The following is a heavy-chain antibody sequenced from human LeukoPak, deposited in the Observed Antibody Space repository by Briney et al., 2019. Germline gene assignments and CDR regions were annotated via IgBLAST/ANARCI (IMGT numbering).Heavy chain of an antibody. CDR3: ASGVDYGDYELDY. D-gene: IGHD4-17*01. J-gene: IGHJ4*02. Sequence: GESLKISCKGLGYSFSSYWNAWVRQRPGKGLEWMGIIYPGGSETRYDPSFQGQVTISADSSTSTAYLQWSSLKASDTAMYYCASGVDYGDYELDYWGQGTLVTVSS. CDR1: GYSFSSYW. V-gene: IGHV5-51*01. CDR2: IYPGGSET.